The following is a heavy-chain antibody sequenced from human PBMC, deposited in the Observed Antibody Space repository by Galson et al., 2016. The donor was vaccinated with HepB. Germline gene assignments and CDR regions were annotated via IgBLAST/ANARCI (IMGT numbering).Heavy chain of an antibody. D-gene: IGHD6-19*01. CDR1: GVSIGSVGNY. Sequence: LSLTCTVSGVSIGSVGNYWSWIRQPAGKGLEWIGHIYANGTTHYNPSLKSRLSISVDTSQNQISLRLSSVTAADTALYYCAREAWQWLVKNSFDLWGQGTMVTVSS. J-gene: IGHJ3*01. CDR2: IYANGTT. CDR3: AREAWQWLVKNSFDL. V-gene: IGHV4-61*09.